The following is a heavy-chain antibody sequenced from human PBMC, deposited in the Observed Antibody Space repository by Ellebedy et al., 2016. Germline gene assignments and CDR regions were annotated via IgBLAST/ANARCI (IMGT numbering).Heavy chain of an antibody. V-gene: IGHV1-18*01. D-gene: IGHD2-21*02. J-gene: IGHJ4*02. CDR1: GYSFASYS. Sequence: ASVKVSCKASGYSFASYSMHWVRQAPGQSLEWMGWISAYNGNTNYAQKLQGRVTMTTDTSTSTAYMELRSLRSDDTAMYYCARETGGAFVVVTAIFGSAYYFDYWGQGTLVTVSS. CDR2: ISAYNGNT. CDR3: ARETGGAFVVVTAIFGSAYYFDY.